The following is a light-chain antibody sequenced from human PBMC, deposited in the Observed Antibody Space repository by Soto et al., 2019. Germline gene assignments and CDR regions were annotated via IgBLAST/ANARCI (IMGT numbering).Light chain of an antibody. V-gene: IGKV3-20*01. CDR2: GPS. Sequence: EIVLTQSPDTLSLSPGESATLSCRASQTFSNTYLAWYQQKPGQAPRLLIYGPSSRAPGIPDRVSGSGSGTDFPLTISRVEPEDFAVYYCQQYGSSPPFTFGQGTKLEIK. J-gene: IGKJ2*01. CDR3: QQYGSSPPFT. CDR1: QTFSNTY.